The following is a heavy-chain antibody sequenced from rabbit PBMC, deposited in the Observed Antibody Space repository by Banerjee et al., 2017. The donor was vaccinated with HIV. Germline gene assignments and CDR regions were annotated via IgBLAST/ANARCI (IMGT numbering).Heavy chain of an antibody. J-gene: IGHJ4*01. CDR1: GFSFSNKYV. D-gene: IGHD7-1*01. V-gene: IGHV1S40*01. Sequence: QSLEESGGDLVKPGASLTLTCTASGFSFSNKYVMCWVRQAPGKGLEWIACIYAGSSDSTYYASWAKGRFTISKTSSTTVTLQMTSLTAADTATYFCARDYSGYSLFELWGPGTLVTVS. CDR2: IYAGSSDST. CDR3: ARDYSGYSLFEL.